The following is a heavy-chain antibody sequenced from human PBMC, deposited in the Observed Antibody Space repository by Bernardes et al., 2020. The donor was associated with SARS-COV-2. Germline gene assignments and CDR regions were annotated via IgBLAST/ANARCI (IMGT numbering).Heavy chain of an antibody. CDR1: GGSISSYY. CDR2: VYTSGST. D-gene: IGHD4-17*01. Sequence: SEPLSLTCTVSGGSISSYYWNWIRQPAGKGLEWIGRVYTSGSTNYNPSLKSRVTMSVDTSKNQFSLRLSSVTAADTAVYYCARRSTVTTWFDSWGQGTLVTVSS. J-gene: IGHJ5*01. V-gene: IGHV4-4*07. CDR3: ARRSTVTTWFDS.